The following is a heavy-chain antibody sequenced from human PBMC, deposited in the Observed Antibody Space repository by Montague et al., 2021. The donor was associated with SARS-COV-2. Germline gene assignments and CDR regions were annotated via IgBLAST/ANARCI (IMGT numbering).Heavy chain of an antibody. CDR2: IYYSGST. J-gene: IGHJ6*02. D-gene: IGHD2-2*01. V-gene: IGHV4-31*03. Sequence: TLSLTCTVSGGSISSGGYYWSWIRQHPGKGLEWIGYIYYSGSTYYNPSLQSRVTISVDTSKNQFSLKLISVTAADTAVYYCVTESLGYCSSTSCYQPHYGMDVWGQGTTVTVSS. CDR1: GGSISSGGYY. CDR3: VTESLGYCSSTSCYQPHYGMDV.